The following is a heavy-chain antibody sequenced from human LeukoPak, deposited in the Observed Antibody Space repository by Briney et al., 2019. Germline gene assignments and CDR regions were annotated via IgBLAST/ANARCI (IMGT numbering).Heavy chain of an antibody. CDR3: ARRSNGYNV. CDR1: GYSISSGFH. V-gene: IGHV4-38-2*01. CDR2: IHYSGST. D-gene: IGHD5-24*01. J-gene: IGHJ4*02. Sequence: RTSETLSLTCAVSGYSISSGFHWGWIRQPPGKGLEWIGSIHYSGSTYYNPALKSRVTISVDTSKNQFSLKLSSVTAADTAVYFCARRSNGYNVWGQGILVTVSS.